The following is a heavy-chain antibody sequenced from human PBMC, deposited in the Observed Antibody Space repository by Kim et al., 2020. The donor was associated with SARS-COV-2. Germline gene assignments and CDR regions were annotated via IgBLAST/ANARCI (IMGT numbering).Heavy chain of an antibody. Sequence: YYNPSLKSRVTISADTSKNEVSLGLTSVTAADTAVYYCARICCPYFYLDVWGKGTSVTVSS. J-gene: IGHJ6*03. CDR3: ARICCPYFYLDV. V-gene: IGHV4-39*01. D-gene: IGHD3-9*01.